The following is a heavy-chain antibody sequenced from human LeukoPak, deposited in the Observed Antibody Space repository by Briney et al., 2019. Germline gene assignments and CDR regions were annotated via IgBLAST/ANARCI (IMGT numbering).Heavy chain of an antibody. Sequence: PGGSLRLSCAASGFIFCNNYVTWVRQAPGKGLEWVSSIYGGGATYYADSVRGRFTVSRDNAKNTVYLQMDSLRGEDTAVYYCAGDRRENWFDPWGQGTLVTVSS. V-gene: IGHV3-53*01. CDR3: AGDRRENWFDP. D-gene: IGHD1-26*01. CDR1: GFIFCNNY. CDR2: IYGGGAT. J-gene: IGHJ5*02.